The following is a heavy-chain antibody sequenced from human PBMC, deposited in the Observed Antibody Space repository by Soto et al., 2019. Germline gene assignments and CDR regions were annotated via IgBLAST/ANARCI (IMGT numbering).Heavy chain of an antibody. CDR1: GGTFSSYT. J-gene: IGHJ5*02. Sequence: QVQLVQSGAEVKKPGSSVKVSCKASGGTFSSYTISWVRQAPGQGLEWMGRIIPILGIANYAQKFQGRVTITADKSTSTAYMELSSLRSEDTAVYYCARDAGVRGVELPWFDPWGQGTLVTVSS. V-gene: IGHV1-69*08. CDR3: ARDAGVRGVELPWFDP. D-gene: IGHD3-10*01. CDR2: IIPILGIA.